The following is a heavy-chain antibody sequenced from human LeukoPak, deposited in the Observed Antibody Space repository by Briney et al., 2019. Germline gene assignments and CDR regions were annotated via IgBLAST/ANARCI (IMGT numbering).Heavy chain of an antibody. D-gene: IGHD5-18*01. CDR2: MNPNSGNT. V-gene: IGHV1-8*01. CDR3: ASRAESGYSYDY. Sequence: GASVKVSCKASGYTFTSYDINWVRQATGQGLEWMGWMNPNSGNTGYAQKFQGRVTMTRNTSISTAYMELSSLRSEDTAVYYCASRAESGYSYDYWGQGTLVTVSS. J-gene: IGHJ4*02. CDR1: GYTFTSYD.